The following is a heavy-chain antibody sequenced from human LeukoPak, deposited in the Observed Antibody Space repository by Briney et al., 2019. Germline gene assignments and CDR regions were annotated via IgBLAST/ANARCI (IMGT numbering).Heavy chain of an antibody. V-gene: IGHV3-64*01. J-gene: IGHJ4*02. D-gene: IGHD3-10*01. CDR1: GFTFSSYA. CDR3: ARGYGSGSYFPDY. CDR2: ISSNGGST. Sequence: GGSLRLSCAASGFTFSSYAMHWVRQAPGKGLEYVSAISSNGGSTYYANSVKGRFTISRDNSKNTLYLQMGSLRAEDMAVYYCARGYGSGSYFPDYWGQGTLVPVSS.